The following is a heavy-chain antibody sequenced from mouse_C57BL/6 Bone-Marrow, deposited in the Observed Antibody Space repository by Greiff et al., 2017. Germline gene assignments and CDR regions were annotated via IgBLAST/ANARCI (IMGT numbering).Heavy chain of an antibody. CDR2: INPGSGGT. J-gene: IGHJ1*03. Sequence: VQLQQSGAELVRPGTSVKVSCKASGYAITNYFIEWVKQRPGQGLEWIGVINPGSGGTNYNAKFKGKATLTADKSSSTAYMQLSSLTSEDSAVYVCARYYYGSYWYFDVWGTGTTVTVAS. CDR3: ARYYYGSYWYFDV. V-gene: IGHV1-54*01. D-gene: IGHD1-1*01. CDR1: GYAITNYF.